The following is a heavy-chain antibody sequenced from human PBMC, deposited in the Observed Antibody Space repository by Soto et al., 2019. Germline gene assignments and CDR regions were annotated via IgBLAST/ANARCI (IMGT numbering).Heavy chain of an antibody. D-gene: IGHD6-6*01. CDR1: VGSIISGGYS. V-gene: IGHV4-31*03. J-gene: IGHJ5*01. Sequence: SETLSLTCTFSVGSIISGGYSWNWIRQHPGKGLEWIGYIYSSGSTYYNPSLKSRLTISIDTSQNLFSLKLSSVTAADTAVYFCAREEAVRLERRFDSWGQGTLVTVSS. CDR3: AREEAVRLERRFDS. CDR2: IYSSGST.